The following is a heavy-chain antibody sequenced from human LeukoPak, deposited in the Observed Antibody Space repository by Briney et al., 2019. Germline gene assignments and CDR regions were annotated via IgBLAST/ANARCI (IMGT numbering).Heavy chain of an antibody. CDR2: IYPGDSDT. D-gene: IGHD3-10*01. CDR1: GYSFTVYW. Sequence: GESLKISCTGSGYSFTVYWIALVRQMPGKGLEWMGIIYPGDSDTRYSPSFQGQVTISADKSISTTYLQWSSLKASDTAMYYCARWGYYGGNNHGYDYWGQGTLVTVSS. V-gene: IGHV5-51*01. CDR3: ARWGYYGGNNHGYDY. J-gene: IGHJ4*02.